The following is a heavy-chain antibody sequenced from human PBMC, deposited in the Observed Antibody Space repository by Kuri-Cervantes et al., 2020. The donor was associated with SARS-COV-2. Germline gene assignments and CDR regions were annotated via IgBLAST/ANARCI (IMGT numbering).Heavy chain of an antibody. Sequence: ASVKVSCKASGYTFTGYYMHWVRQAPGQGLGWMGWINPNSGGTNYAQKFQGWVTMTRDTSISTVYMELSRLRSDDTAVYYCARSIAVGRLVVFSQGGVFEIWGQGTMVTVSS. CDR1: GYTFTGYY. J-gene: IGHJ3*02. D-gene: IGHD2-21*01. CDR3: ARSIAVGRLVVFSQGGVFEI. CDR2: INPNSGGT. V-gene: IGHV1-2*04.